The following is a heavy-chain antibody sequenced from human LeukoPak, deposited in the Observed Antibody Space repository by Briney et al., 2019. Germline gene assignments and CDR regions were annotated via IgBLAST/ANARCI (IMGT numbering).Heavy chain of an antibody. CDR2: ISYDRSNK. CDR3: ARSRVGATPSPFDY. V-gene: IGHV3-30*04. J-gene: IGHJ4*02. CDR1: GFTFSSYA. D-gene: IGHD1-26*01. Sequence: GSLRLSCAASGFTFSSYAMHWVRQAPGKGLEWVAVISYDRSNKYYADSVKGRFTISRDNSKNTLYLQMNSLRAEDTAVYYCARSRVGATPSPFDYWGQGTLVTVSS.